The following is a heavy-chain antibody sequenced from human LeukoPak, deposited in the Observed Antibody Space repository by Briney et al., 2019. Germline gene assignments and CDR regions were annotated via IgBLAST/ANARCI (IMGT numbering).Heavy chain of an antibody. V-gene: IGHV3-74*01. CDR2: INSDGSTT. CDR1: GFTFSSYW. J-gene: IGHJ3*02. Sequence: TGGSLRVSRAASGFTFSSYWIHRVRQAPWKGLVWVSRINSDGSTTTYADSMKGRFTISRDNAKNTLYLQMNSLRAEDTAVYYCAVKWTYDGFDIWGQGTMVTVSS. CDR3: AVKWTYDGFDI. D-gene: IGHD1-26*01.